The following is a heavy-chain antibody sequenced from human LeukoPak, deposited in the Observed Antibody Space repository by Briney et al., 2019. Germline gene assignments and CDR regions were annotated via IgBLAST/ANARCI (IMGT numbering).Heavy chain of an antibody. CDR3: AKGGYCSGRSCPYGMDV. CDR2: ISGSTTST. Sequence: PGGSLRLSCAASGFTFSNFGMNWVRQAPVKGLEWVSAISGSTTSTNYADSVKGRFTSSRDNSKNTLYLQMNSLRAEDTAVYYCAKGGYCSGRSCPYGMDVWGQGTTVTVSS. D-gene: IGHD2-15*01. V-gene: IGHV3-23*01. J-gene: IGHJ6*02. CDR1: GFTFSNFG.